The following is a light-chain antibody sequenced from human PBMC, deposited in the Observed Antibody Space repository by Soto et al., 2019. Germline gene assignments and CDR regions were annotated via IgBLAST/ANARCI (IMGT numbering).Light chain of an antibody. V-gene: IGLV2-14*03. CDR1: SFDVGAYNY. Sequence: QSALTQPASVSGSPGQSIAISCTGTSFDVGAYNYVSRYQQHPGKVPKLIIYDVSSRPSGVSSRFSGSKSGNTASLTISGLQAEDEADYYCCSYTTRYLYVFGSGTKLTVL. J-gene: IGLJ1*01. CDR3: CSYTTRYLYV. CDR2: DVS.